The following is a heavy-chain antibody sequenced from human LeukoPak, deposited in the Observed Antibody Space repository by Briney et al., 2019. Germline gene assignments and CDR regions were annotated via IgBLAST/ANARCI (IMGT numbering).Heavy chain of an antibody. CDR2: INHSGST. Sequence: SETLSLTCAVYGGSFSGYYWSWIRRPPGKGLEWIGEINHSGSTNYNPSLKSRVTIPVDTSKNQFSLKLSSVTAADTAVYYCASIAAAGAPWGQGTLVTVSS. D-gene: IGHD6-13*01. V-gene: IGHV4-34*01. J-gene: IGHJ4*02. CDR3: ASIAAAGAP. CDR1: GGSFSGYY.